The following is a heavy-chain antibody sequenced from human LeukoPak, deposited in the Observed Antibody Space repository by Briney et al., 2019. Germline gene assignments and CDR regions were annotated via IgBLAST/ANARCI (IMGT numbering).Heavy chain of an antibody. CDR3: ARVDHYDFWVFP. Sequence: SETLSLTCAVSGGSISSGGHSWSWIRQPPGKGLEWIGYISYSGSTYYKPSLKSRFTISVYTSKNQFSLKLSSVTAADTAVYYCARVDHYDFWVFPWGQGTLVTVSS. CDR1: GGSISSGGHS. CDR2: ISYSGST. V-gene: IGHV4-30-4*07. J-gene: IGHJ5*02. D-gene: IGHD3-3*01.